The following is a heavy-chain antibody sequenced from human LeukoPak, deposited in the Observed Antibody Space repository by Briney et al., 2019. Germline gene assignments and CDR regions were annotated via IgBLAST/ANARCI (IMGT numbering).Heavy chain of an antibody. CDR3: ARVKQQLVSFDY. V-gene: IGHV1-46*01. D-gene: IGHD6-13*01. J-gene: IGHJ4*02. CDR2: INSSGGST. CDR1: GYTFTSYY. Sequence: ASVKVSCKASGYTFTSYYMHWVRQAPGQGPEWMGIINSSGGSTSYAQKFQGRVTMTRDTSTSTVYMELSSLRSEDTAVYYCARVKQQLVSFDYWGQGTLVTVSS.